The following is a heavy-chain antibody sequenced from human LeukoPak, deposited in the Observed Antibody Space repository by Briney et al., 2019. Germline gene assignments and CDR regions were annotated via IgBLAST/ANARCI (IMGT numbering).Heavy chain of an antibody. J-gene: IGHJ4*02. V-gene: IGHV4-34*01. CDR3: ARGWLQSGFGY. CDR2: INHSGST. D-gene: IGHD5-24*01. CDR1: GGSFSGYY. Sequence: PSETLSLTCAVYGGSFSGYYWSWIRQPPGKGLEWIGEINHSGSTNYNPSLKSRVTISVDTSKNQFSLKLSSVTAADTAVYYCARGWLQSGFGYWGQGTLVTVSS.